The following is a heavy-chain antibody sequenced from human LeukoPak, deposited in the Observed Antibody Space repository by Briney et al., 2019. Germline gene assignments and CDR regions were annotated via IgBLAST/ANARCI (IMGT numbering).Heavy chain of an antibody. J-gene: IGHJ4*02. Sequence: GASVKVSCKASGYTFTSYGTSWVRQAPGQGLEWMGWISAYNGNTNYAQKLQGRVTMTTDTSTSTAYMELRSLRSDDTAVYYCAREGVSYYDSSGYYSWGQGTLVTVSS. V-gene: IGHV1-18*01. CDR2: ISAYNGNT. CDR1: GYTFTSYG. CDR3: AREGVSYYDSSGYYS. D-gene: IGHD3-22*01.